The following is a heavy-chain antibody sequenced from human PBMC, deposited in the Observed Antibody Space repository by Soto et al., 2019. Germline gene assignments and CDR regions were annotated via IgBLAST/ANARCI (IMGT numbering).Heavy chain of an antibody. D-gene: IGHD5-18*01. CDR2: ISPTGSTI. J-gene: IGHJ4*02. CDR3: ARDRAMEDY. Sequence: EVQLVESGGGLVQPGGSLRLSCAASGFTFSTYSMNWVRQAPGKGLEWVSYISPTGSTIYYADSVKGRFTIYRDNAMNSLSLQMNSLRDDDTAVYYCARDRAMEDYWGKGTLVIVSS. V-gene: IGHV3-48*02. CDR1: GFTFSTYS.